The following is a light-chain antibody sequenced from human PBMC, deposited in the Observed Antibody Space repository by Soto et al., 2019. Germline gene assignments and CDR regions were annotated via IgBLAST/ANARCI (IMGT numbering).Light chain of an antibody. CDR2: GAS. J-gene: IGKJ1*01. Sequence: EILMTQSPVTLSVSPGERATLSCRASQTVTTDLAWYQQKPGQAPRLVIHGASTRATDFPARFSGSGSGTEFTLTISSLQSEDIAVYYCHQYYPWPRTFGQGTKVEIK. CDR3: HQYYPWPRT. CDR1: QTVTTD. V-gene: IGKV3-15*01.